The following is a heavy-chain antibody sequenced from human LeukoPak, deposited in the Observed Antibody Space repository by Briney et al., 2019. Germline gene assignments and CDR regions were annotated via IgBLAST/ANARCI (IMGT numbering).Heavy chain of an antibody. Sequence: ASVKVSCKASGYTFTTYGISWVRQAPGQGLEGMGGISAYNGDTNYAQKLQGRVTMTTDTSTSTAYMELRSLRSDDTAVYYCARVHSGWSPDYWGQGTLVIVSS. D-gene: IGHD6-19*01. V-gene: IGHV1-18*01. CDR2: ISAYNGDT. CDR1: GYTFTTYG. CDR3: ARVHSGWSPDY. J-gene: IGHJ4*02.